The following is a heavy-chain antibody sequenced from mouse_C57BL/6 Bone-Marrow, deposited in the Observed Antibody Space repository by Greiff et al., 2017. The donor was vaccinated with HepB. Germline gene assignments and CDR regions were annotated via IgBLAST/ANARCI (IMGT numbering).Heavy chain of an antibody. Sequence: VQLQQSGAELARPGASVKLSCKASGYTFTSYGISWVKQRTGQGLEWIGEIYPRSGNTYYNEKFKGKATLTADKSSSTAYMELRSLTSEDSAVYFCARDGVTTWYFDYWGQGTTLTVSS. D-gene: IGHD2-2*01. CDR1: GYTFTSYG. V-gene: IGHV1-81*01. CDR2: IYPRSGNT. CDR3: ARDGVTTWYFDY. J-gene: IGHJ2*01.